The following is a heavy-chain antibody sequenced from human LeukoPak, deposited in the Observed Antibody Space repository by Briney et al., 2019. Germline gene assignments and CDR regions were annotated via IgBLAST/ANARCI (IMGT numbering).Heavy chain of an antibody. D-gene: IGHD5-24*01. CDR2: IWYDGSNK. CDR1: GFTFSSYG. J-gene: IGHJ4*02. CDR3: ARARWLQLPEY. V-gene: IGHV3-33*01. Sequence: GGSLRLSCAASGFTFSSYGMHWVRQAPGKGLEWVAVIWYDGSNKYYADSVKGRFTISRDNSKNTLYLQMNSLRAEDTAVYYCARARWLQLPEYWGQGTLVTVSS.